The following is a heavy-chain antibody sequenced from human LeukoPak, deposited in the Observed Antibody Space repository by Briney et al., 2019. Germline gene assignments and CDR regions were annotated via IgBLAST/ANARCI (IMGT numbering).Heavy chain of an antibody. V-gene: IGHV1-2*02. D-gene: IGHD2-15*01. CDR3: ARDRYCSGGSCYSSYFDY. CDR2: INPNSGGT. J-gene: IGHJ4*02. Sequence: ASVTVSCKASGYTFTGYYMHWVRQAPGQGLEWMGWINPNSGGTNYAQKFQGRVTMTRDTSISTAYMELSRLRSDDPAVYYCARDRYCSGGSCYSSYFDYWGQGTLVTVSS. CDR1: GYTFTGYY.